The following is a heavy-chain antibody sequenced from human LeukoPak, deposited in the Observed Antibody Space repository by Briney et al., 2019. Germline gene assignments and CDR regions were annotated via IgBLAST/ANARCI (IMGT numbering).Heavy chain of an antibody. CDR3: ARSGDYGDYGGSTDAFDF. CDR2: ISSSSTYI. Sequence: PGGSLSLSCAASGFSFSTYSMSWVRRALGMGLEWVSSISSSSTYIYYADSMKGRFTVSRDNAKNSLYLQMHSLRAEDTAVYYCARSGDYGDYGGSTDAFDFWGQGTMVTVSS. J-gene: IGHJ3*01. V-gene: IGHV3-21*01. D-gene: IGHD4-17*01. CDR1: GFSFSTYS.